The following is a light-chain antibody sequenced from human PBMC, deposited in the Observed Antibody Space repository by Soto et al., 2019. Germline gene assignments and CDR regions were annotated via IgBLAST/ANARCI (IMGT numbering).Light chain of an antibody. CDR2: AAS. J-gene: IGKJ4*01. CDR1: QSVSSY. V-gene: IGKV3-11*01. Sequence: EIVLTQSPATLSLSPGERATLSCRASQSVSSYLAWYQQKPGQAPRLLLYAASTRATGIPARFSGSGSGTDFTLTISSLVPEDFAVYYCQQRSNWPPLTFGGGTKVESK. CDR3: QQRSNWPPLT.